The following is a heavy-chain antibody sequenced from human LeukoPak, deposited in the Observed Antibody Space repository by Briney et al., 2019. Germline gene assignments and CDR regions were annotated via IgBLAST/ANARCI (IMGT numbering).Heavy chain of an antibody. V-gene: IGHV3-7*01. CDR1: GFTFSSYW. CDR3: ARVRITMIVVVNYFDY. Sequence: GRSLRLSCAASGFTFSSYWMSWVRQAPGKGLDWVANIKKDGSEKYYVDSVKGRFTISRDNAKNSLYLQMNSLRAEDTAVYYCARVRITMIVVVNYFDYWGQGTLVTVSS. J-gene: IGHJ4*02. D-gene: IGHD3-22*01. CDR2: IKKDGSEK.